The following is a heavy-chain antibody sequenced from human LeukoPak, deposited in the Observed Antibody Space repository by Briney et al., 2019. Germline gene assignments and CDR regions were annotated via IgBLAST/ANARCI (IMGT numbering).Heavy chain of an antibody. CDR1: GFTFSSYS. Sequence: GGSLRLSCAASGFTFSSYSMNWVRQAPGKGLEWVSYIDSSSSTIYHADSVKGPFTSSRDNAKNSLYLQMNSLRTEDTAVYYCASPFDYWGQGTLVTVSS. CDR2: IDSSSSTI. CDR3: ASPFDY. V-gene: IGHV3-48*01. J-gene: IGHJ4*02.